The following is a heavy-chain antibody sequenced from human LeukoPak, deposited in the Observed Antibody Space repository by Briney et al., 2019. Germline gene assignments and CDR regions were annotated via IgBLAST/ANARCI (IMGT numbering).Heavy chain of an antibody. V-gene: IGHV3-7*03. Sequence: GGSLRLSCAASGSTFSSYWMSWVRQAPGKGLEWVANIKQDGSEKYYVDSVKGRFTISRDNSKNTLYLQMNSLRAEDTAVYYCAKGLRYGSGSYWGQGTLVTVSS. CDR1: GSTFSSYW. CDR3: AKGLRYGSGSY. D-gene: IGHD3-10*01. J-gene: IGHJ4*02. CDR2: IKQDGSEK.